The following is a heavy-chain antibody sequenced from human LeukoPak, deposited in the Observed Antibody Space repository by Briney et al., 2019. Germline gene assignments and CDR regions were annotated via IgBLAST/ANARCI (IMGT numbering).Heavy chain of an antibody. CDR3: AREGRGSIRY. CDR1: GGSFSGYY. CDR2: ISHSGST. D-gene: IGHD2-2*02. Sequence: SETLSLTCAVYGGSFSGYYWSWIRQPPGKGLEWIGEISHSGSTNYNPSLKSRVTISVDTSKNQFSLKLSSVTAADTAVYYCAREGRGSIRYWGQGTLVTVSS. V-gene: IGHV4-34*01. J-gene: IGHJ4*02.